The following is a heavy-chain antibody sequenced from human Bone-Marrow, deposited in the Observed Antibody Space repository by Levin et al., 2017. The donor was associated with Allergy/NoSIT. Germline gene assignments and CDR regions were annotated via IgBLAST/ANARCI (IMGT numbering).Heavy chain of an antibody. CDR1: GFSFSTYS. Sequence: GGSLRLSCAASGFSFSTYSMNWVRQAPGKGLEWVAFIHPTSSSLIFYAASVTGRFTISRDNAKNSLYLQMNSLRDEDTAVYYCARDTGSAYESAAGPDYWGQGTLVTVSS. CDR3: ARDTGSAYESAAGPDY. V-gene: IGHV3-48*02. J-gene: IGHJ4*02. CDR2: IHPTSSSLI. D-gene: IGHD5-12*01.